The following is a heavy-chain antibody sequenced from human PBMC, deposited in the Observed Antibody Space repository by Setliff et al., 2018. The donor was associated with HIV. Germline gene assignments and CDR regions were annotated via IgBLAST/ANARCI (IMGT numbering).Heavy chain of an antibody. CDR1: GYSIRSGYY. V-gene: IGHV4-38-2*01. CDR2: IFHSGST. D-gene: IGHD1-1*01. CDR3: ARWMTSRINRRHLRGDWFDP. J-gene: IGHJ5*02. Sequence: PSETLSLTCAVSGYSIRSGYYWGWIRQSPGKGLEWIGSIFHSGSTYTSPSLRSRVTMPVDTSKNQFSLNLNSVTAADTAVYYCARWMTSRINRRHLRGDWFDPWGQGSLVTVSS.